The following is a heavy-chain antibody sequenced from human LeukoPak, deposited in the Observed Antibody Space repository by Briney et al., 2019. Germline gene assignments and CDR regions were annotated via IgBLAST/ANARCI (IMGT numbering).Heavy chain of an antibody. J-gene: IGHJ6*03. V-gene: IGHV4-34*01. CDR3: ARVYCSGGSCLLYYYYYYYMDV. D-gene: IGHD2-15*01. CDR1: GGSFSGYY. Sequence: KASETLSLTCAVYGGSFSGYYWSWIRQPPGKGLEWIGEINHSGSTNYNPSLKSRVTISVDTSKNQFSLKLSSVTAADTAVYYCARVYCSGGSCLLYYYYYYYMDVWGKGTTVTVSS. CDR2: INHSGST.